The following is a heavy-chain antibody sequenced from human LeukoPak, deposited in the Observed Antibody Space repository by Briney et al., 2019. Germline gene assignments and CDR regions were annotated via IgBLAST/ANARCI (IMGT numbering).Heavy chain of an antibody. D-gene: IGHD2-21*01. CDR2: IYYSGST. J-gene: IGHJ4*02. V-gene: IGHV4-39*07. CDR3: ASWYCGGDCYSGYFDY. CDR1: GGSISSSSYY. Sequence: SETLSLTCTVSGGSISSSSYYWGWIRQPPGKGLEWIGSIYYSGSTNYNPSLKSRVTISVDTSKNQFSLKLSSVTAADTAVYYCASWYCGGDCYSGYFDYWGQGTLVTVSS.